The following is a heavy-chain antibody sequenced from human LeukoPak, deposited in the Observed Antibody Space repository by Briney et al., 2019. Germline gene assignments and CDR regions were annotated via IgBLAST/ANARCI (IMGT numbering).Heavy chain of an antibody. V-gene: IGHV3-74*01. Sequence: GGSLRLSCAASGFSFSNYYMHWVRHAPGKGLMWVSRIRGDGGDISFADSVQGRFTISRDNAINTLYLQMNSLRTEDTAVYYCSRGVVSAWGNDYWGQGTLVTVSS. D-gene: IGHD3-16*01. J-gene: IGHJ4*02. CDR3: SRGVVSAWGNDY. CDR2: IRGDGGDI. CDR1: GFSFSNYY.